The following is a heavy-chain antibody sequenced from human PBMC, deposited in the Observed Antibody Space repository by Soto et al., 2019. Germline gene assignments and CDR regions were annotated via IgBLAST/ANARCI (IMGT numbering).Heavy chain of an antibody. D-gene: IGHD2-21*02. V-gene: IGHV3-23*01. J-gene: IGHJ5*02. Sequence: PGGSLRLSXVASGFTFSGNVMSWVRQAPGKGLEWISIISGSGGSTYYADSVKGRFTTSRDNSNNTLYLQMHSLTAADTAVYYCAKNGCGGDCYSSVAGNWFDPWGQGTLVTVSS. CDR1: GFTFSGNV. CDR2: ISGSGGST. CDR3: AKNGCGGDCYSSVAGNWFDP.